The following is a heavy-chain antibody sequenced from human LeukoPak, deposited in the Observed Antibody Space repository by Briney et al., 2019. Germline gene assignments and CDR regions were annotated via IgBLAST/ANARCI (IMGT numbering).Heavy chain of an antibody. CDR3: AQDSLDGSDY. D-gene: IGHD3-3*01. CDR1: GFAFSDYS. J-gene: IGHJ4*02. Sequence: GGSLRLSCAASGFAFSDYSMNWVRQAPGKGLEWVSYISSSSSTINYADSVKGRFTISRDNAKNSLYLQMNSLRAEDTAVYYCAQDSLDGSDYWGQGTLVTVSS. CDR2: ISSSSSTI. V-gene: IGHV3-48*01.